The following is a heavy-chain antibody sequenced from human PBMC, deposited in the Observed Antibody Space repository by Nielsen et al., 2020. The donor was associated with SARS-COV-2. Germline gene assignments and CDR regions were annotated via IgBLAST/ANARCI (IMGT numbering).Heavy chain of an antibody. CDR1: GGSISSSSYY. J-gene: IGHJ5*02. D-gene: IGHD6-13*01. V-gene: IGHV4-39*07. CDR2: IYYSGST. CDR3: ASYSSSWYRYNWFDP. Sequence: SETLSLTCTVSGGSISSSSYYWGWIRQPPGKGLEWIGSIYYSGSTYYNPSLKSRVTISVDTSKNQFSLKLSSVTDADTAVYYCASYSSSWYRYNWFDPWGQGTLVTVSS.